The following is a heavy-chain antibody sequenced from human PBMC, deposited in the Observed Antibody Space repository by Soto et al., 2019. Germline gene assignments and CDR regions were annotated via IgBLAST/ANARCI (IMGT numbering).Heavy chain of an antibody. D-gene: IGHD3-10*02. CDR1: GFTFSDYY. CDR2: ISSSSSYT. J-gene: IGHJ3*02. Sequence: QVQLVESGGGLVKPGGSLRLSCAASGFTFSDYYMSWIRQAPGKGLEWVSYISSSSSYTNYADSVEGRFTISRDNAKNSLSLQMNSLIAEDTAVYYCARHVHDAFDIWGQGTMVTVSS. V-gene: IGHV3-11*05. CDR3: ARHVHDAFDI.